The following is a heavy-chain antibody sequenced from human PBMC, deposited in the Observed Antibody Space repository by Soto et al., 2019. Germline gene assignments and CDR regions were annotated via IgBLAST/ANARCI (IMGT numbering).Heavy chain of an antibody. Sequence: GGSLRLSCAASGFTFSSYGMNWVRQAPGKGLEWVALIIDDGSNKYYADSVKGRFTISRDNSKNTLYLQMNSLRAEDTAVYYCATERSNIAVTGMDYWGQGTLVTVSS. CDR2: IIDDGSNK. CDR3: ATERSNIAVTGMDY. D-gene: IGHD6-19*01. J-gene: IGHJ4*02. V-gene: IGHV3-30*02. CDR1: GFTFSSYG.